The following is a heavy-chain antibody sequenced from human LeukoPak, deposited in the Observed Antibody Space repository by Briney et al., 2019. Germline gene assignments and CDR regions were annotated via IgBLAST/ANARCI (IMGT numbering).Heavy chain of an antibody. CDR2: IYYSGST. CDR1: GGSISSYY. Sequence: PSETLSLTCTVSGGSISSYYWSWIRQPPGKGLEWIGYIYYSGSTNYNPSLKSRVTISIDTSKNQFSLKLSSVTAADTAVYYCARHRSPASYYFDYWGLGTLVTVSS. D-gene: IGHD3-10*01. V-gene: IGHV4-59*08. CDR3: ARHRSPASYYFDY. J-gene: IGHJ4*02.